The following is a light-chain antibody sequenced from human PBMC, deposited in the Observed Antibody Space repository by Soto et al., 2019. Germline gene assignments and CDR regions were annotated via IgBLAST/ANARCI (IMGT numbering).Light chain of an antibody. CDR2: GGS. J-gene: IGKJ4*01. CDR1: QRVRTN. CDR3: QQYNNWPPLT. Sequence: EVVMTQSPATLSVSPGERATLTCRASQRVRTNLAWYQQKPGQAPRLLIYGGSTRATGVPSRFSGSGSGTEFTLTISSLQSEDFAVYYCQQYNNWPPLTFDGGTKVEIK. V-gene: IGKV3-15*01.